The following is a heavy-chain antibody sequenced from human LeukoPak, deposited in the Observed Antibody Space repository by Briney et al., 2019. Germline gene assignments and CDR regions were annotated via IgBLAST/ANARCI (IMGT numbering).Heavy chain of an antibody. J-gene: IGHJ6*02. CDR2: ISSSSSYI. CDR1: GFTFTSYS. D-gene: IGHD3-9*01. V-gene: IGHV3-21*01. CDR3: ARAYFDWFTYYYGMDV. Sequence: GGSLRLSCAASGFTFTSYSMNWVCQAPGKGLEWVSSISSSSSYIYYADSVKGRFTISRDNAKNSLYLQMNSLRAEDTAVYYCARAYFDWFTYYYGMDVCGQGTTVTVSS.